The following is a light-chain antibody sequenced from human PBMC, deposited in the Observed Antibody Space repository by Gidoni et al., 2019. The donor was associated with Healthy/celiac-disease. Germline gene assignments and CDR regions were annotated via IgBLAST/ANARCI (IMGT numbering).Light chain of an antibody. CDR3: QKRSNWPLA. V-gene: IGKV3-11*01. CDR2: DAS. J-gene: IGKJ1*01. Sequence: EIVLTQSPPTLSLSPGERATLSFRASQSVSIYLAWYQQQPGQAPRLLIYDASNRATGIPARFSGSGSGTDFTLTISRLAPEDFAVYYCQKRSNWPLAFGQGTKVEIK. CDR1: QSVSIY.